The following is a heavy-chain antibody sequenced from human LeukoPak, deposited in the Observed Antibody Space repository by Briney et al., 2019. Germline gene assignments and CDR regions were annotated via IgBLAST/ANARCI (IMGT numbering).Heavy chain of an antibody. J-gene: IGHJ4*02. Sequence: GGSLRLSCAASGFGFRVYDMRWVRQAPGKGLEWVSRMRGSGVITFYADSVRGRFTISRDNSRNMLYLQMDSLRAEDTAVYYCAKEEWAGGRNFLDYWGQGALVTVSS. CDR2: MRGSGVIT. CDR1: GFGFRVYD. V-gene: IGHV3-23*01. CDR3: AKEEWAGGRNFLDY. D-gene: IGHD1-26*01.